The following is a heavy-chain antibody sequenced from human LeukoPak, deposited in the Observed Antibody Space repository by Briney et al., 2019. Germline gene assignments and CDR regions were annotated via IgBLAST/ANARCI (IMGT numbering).Heavy chain of an antibody. CDR3: GSRTGAI. J-gene: IGHJ3*02. V-gene: IGHV3-30*02. Sequence: PGGSLRLSCAASGFTLSSYGMHWVRQAPGKGLEWVAFMRYDGSNKYYADSVKGRFTISRDNPKNTLYLQTNSLRVEDTAVYYCGSRTGAIWGQGTMVTVSS. CDR2: MRYDGSNK. CDR1: GFTLSSYG. D-gene: IGHD7-27*01.